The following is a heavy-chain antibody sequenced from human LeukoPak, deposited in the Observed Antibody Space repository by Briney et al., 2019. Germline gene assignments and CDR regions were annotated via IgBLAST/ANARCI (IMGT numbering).Heavy chain of an antibody. V-gene: IGHV1-2*02. CDR3: ARGSSSWDGEFDY. Sequence: ASVKVSCKASGYTFTGYYMHWVRQAPGQGLEWMGWINPNSGGTNYAQKFQGRVTMTRDTSISTAYMELSRLRSEDTAVYYCARGSSSWDGEFDYWGQGTLVTVSS. J-gene: IGHJ4*02. D-gene: IGHD6-13*01. CDR1: GYTFTGYY. CDR2: INPNSGGT.